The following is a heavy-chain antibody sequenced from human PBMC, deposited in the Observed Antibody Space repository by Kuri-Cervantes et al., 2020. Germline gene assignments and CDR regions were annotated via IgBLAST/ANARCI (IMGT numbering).Heavy chain of an antibody. CDR1: GFTFSSYA. CDR3: ARHDTILRGVMTGGAFDI. J-gene: IGHJ3*02. V-gene: IGHV3-30*04. CDR2: ISYDGTSE. D-gene: IGHD3-10*01. Sequence: GESLKISCAASGFTFSSYAMHWVRQAPGKGLDWVAAISYDGTSEYYADSVKGRFTISRDNSKNTLYLQMNSLRAEDTAVYYCARHDTILRGVMTGGAFDIWGQGTKVTVSS.